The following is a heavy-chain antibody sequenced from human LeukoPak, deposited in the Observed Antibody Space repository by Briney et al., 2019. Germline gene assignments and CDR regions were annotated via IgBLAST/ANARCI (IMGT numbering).Heavy chain of an antibody. Sequence: GASVKVSCKASGYTFTSYGISWVRQAPGQGLEWMGWISAYNGNTNYAQKLQGRVTMTTDTSTSTAYMELRSLRSDDTAVYYCARGPREVVVAAIQSPYYYYGMDVWGQGTTVTVSS. V-gene: IGHV1-18*01. CDR1: GYTFTSYG. J-gene: IGHJ6*02. CDR2: ISAYNGNT. CDR3: ARGPREVVVAAIQSPYYYYGMDV. D-gene: IGHD2-15*01.